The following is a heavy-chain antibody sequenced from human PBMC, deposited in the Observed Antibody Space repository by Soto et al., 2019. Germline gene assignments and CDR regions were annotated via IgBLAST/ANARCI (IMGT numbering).Heavy chain of an antibody. V-gene: IGHV3-64*01. CDR3: ARDGLRQYALDI. CDR1: VFTFSSYG. Sequence: SLRRSCSASVFTFSSYGIHWVLRAPGKGLEYVSAINSNGGITYYANSVKGRFTISRDNSKNTLYLQMGSLRAEDMAVYYCARDGLRQYALDIWGQGTMVTVSS. J-gene: IGHJ3*02. CDR2: INSNGGIT. D-gene: IGHD4-17*01.